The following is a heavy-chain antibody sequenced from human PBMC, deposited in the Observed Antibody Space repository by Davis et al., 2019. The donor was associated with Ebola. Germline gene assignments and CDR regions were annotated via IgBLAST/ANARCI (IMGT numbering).Heavy chain of an antibody. J-gene: IGHJ6*02. V-gene: IGHV3-33*01. CDR2: IWYDGSNK. CDR3: ARESGTMVFFGMDV. D-gene: IGHD3-10*01. Sequence: GGSLRLSCAASGFTFSSYGMHWVRQAPGKGLEWVAVIWYDGSNKYYADSVKGRFTISRDNSKNKLYLQMNSLRAEDTAVYYCARESGTMVFFGMDVWGQGTTVTVSS. CDR1: GFTFSSYG.